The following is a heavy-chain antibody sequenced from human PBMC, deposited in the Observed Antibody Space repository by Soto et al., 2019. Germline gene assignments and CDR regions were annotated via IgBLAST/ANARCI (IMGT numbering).Heavy chain of an antibody. CDR1: GYTFTSYG. CDR3: ARDWVVVVPAADAFDI. CDR2: ISAYNGKT. Sequence: ASVKVSCKASGYTFTSYGISWVRQAPGQGLEWMGWISAYNGKTNYAQKLQGRVTITTDTSTSTAYMALRSLRSEDTAVYYCARDWVVVVPAADAFDIWGQGTLVTVSS. D-gene: IGHD2-2*01. J-gene: IGHJ3*02. V-gene: IGHV1-18*04.